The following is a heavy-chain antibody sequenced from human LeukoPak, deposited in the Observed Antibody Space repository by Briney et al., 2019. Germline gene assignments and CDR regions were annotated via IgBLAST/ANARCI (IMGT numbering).Heavy chain of an antibody. J-gene: IGHJ4*02. CDR3: ATELTLVTPSDS. CDR2: ISGSGDRT. V-gene: IGHV3-23*01. CDR1: GFTFSNSA. Sequence: GESLKLSCAASGFTFSNSAMNWVRQAPGQGLEWVSGISGSGDRTYYPDSVKGRFTISRDSAKNTLYLQMNSLRAEDTAVYYCATELTLVTPSDSWGQGTLVTVSS. D-gene: IGHD4-23*01.